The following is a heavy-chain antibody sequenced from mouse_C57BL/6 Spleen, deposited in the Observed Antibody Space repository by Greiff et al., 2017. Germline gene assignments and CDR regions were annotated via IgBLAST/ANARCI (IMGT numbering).Heavy chain of an antibody. CDR1: GYTFTSYT. D-gene: IGHD1-1*01. Sequence: VQRVESGAELARPGASVKMSCKASGYTFTSYTMHWVKQRPGQGLEWIGYINPSSGYTKYNQKFKDKATLTADKSSSTAYMQLSSLTSEDSAVYYCARCGVLRSYWYFDVWGTGTTVTVSS. CDR2: INPSSGYT. V-gene: IGHV1-4*01. CDR3: ARCGVLRSYWYFDV. J-gene: IGHJ1*03.